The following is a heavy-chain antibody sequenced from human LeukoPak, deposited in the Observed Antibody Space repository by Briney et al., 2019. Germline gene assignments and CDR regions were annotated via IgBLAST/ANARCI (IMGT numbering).Heavy chain of an antibody. D-gene: IGHD3-10*01. J-gene: IGHJ5*02. Sequence: KPSETLSLTCTVSGGSISSTSYYWSWIRQPAGKGLEWIGHIYTTGSTNYNPSLKSRVTISLDTSKNHFSLKLSSDCARGAYFYGSGINWFDPWGQGTLITVSS. CDR1: GGSISSTSYY. V-gene: IGHV4-61*09. CDR2: IYTTGST. CDR3: GINWFDP.